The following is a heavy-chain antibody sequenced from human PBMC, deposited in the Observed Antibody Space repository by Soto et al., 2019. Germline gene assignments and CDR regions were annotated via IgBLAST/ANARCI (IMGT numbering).Heavy chain of an antibody. CDR1: GGSISSYY. V-gene: IGHV4-59*01. Sequence: SETLSLTCTVSGGSISSYYWSWIRQPPGKGLEWIGCFYYSGSTNYNPSLKSRVTISVDTSKKQFSLKLSSVTAADTAVYYCARGGSKLFDYWGQGTLVNVAS. J-gene: IGHJ4*02. CDR3: ARGGSKLFDY. D-gene: IGHD5-12*01. CDR2: FYYSGST.